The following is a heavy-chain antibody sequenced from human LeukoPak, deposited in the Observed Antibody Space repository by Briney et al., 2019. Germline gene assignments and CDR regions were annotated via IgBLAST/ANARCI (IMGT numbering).Heavy chain of an antibody. Sequence: PSETLSLTCSVSGGSINNSSYYWRWPRQPPGRGVEWIGNMDYSGHIHYTPSLKSRVTITVHTSKNQFSLKLSSVNAADTAVYYGARHSIDSSCYSLGAFDIWGQGTMVTVSS. J-gene: IGHJ3*02. CDR3: ARHSIDSSCYSLGAFDI. CDR1: GGSINNSSYY. D-gene: IGHD3-22*01. V-gene: IGHV4-39*01. CDR2: MDYSGHI.